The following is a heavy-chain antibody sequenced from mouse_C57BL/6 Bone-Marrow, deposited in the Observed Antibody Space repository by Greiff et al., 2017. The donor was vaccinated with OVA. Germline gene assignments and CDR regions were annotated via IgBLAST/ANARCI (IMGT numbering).Heavy chain of an antibody. CDR3: TRGLGQAWFAD. D-gene: IGHD3-3*01. V-gene: IGHV1-15*01. Sequence: VQLQQSGAELVRPGASVTLSCKASGYTFTDYEMHWVKQTPVHGLEWIGAIDPETGGTAYNQKFKGKAILTADKSSSTAYMELRSLTSEDSAVYYCTRGLGQAWFADWGQGTLVTVSA. CDR2: IDPETGGT. J-gene: IGHJ3*01. CDR1: GYTFTDYE.